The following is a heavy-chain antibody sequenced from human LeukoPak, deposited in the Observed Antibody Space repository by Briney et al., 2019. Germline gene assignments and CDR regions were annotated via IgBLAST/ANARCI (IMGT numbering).Heavy chain of an antibody. CDR2: IYYSGST. V-gene: IGHV4-39*07. J-gene: IGHJ4*02. Sequence: SETLSLTCTVSGGSISSNSYYGGWLRQPPGRGVEWVGSIYYSGSTYYNPSLKSRVTISVDTSKNQFSLKLSSVTAADTAVYYCARDQVVTAVVDYWGQGTLVTVSS. D-gene: IGHD2-21*02. CDR3: ARDQVVTAVVDY. CDR1: GGSISSNSYY.